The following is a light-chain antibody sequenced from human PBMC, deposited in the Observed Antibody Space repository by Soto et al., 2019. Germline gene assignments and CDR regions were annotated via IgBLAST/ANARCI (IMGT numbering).Light chain of an antibody. Sequence: EIVLTQSQATLSLSPGERATLSCRASESVSSNLAWYQQRPGQAPRLVIYGASTRATGIPARFSGGGSGTEFTLTISSLQPDDFGTYYCQEYNSNWTFGQGTKVDIK. CDR3: QEYNSNWT. CDR2: GAS. CDR1: ESVSSN. V-gene: IGKV3-15*01. J-gene: IGKJ1*01.